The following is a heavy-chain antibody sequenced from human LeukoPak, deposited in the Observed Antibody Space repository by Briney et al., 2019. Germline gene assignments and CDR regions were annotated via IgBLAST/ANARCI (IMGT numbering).Heavy chain of an antibody. D-gene: IGHD5-12*01. V-gene: IGHV3-21*01. CDR3: ARDLRGYDSSWFDP. CDR1: TFTFSSYS. CDR2: ITSGSTYI. Sequence: GGSLRLSCAASSTFTFSSYSMNWVRQAPGKGLEWVSSITSGSTYIYYLDSVKGRFTISRDNAKNSLYLQMNSLRAEDTAIYYCARDLRGYDSSWFDPWGQGTLVTVSS. J-gene: IGHJ5*02.